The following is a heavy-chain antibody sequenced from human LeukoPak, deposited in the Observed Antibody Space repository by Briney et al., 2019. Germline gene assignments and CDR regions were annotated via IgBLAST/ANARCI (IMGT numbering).Heavy chain of an antibody. V-gene: IGHV3-23*01. CDR2: ISGSGGGT. Sequence: PRGSLRLSCEVSGITLSNYGMSWVRQAPGKGLEWVAGISGSGGGTNYADSVKGRFTISRDNSKNTLYLQMNSLRAEDTAVYFCAKRGVVIRVILVGFHKEAYYFDSWGQGALVTVSS. J-gene: IGHJ4*02. D-gene: IGHD3-22*01. CDR3: AKRGVVIRVILVGFHKEAYYFDS. CDR1: GITLSNYG.